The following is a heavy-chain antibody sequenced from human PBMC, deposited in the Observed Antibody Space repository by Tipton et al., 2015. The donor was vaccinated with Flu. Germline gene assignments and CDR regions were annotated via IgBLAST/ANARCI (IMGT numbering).Heavy chain of an antibody. CDR2: FSASGGSR. D-gene: IGHD6-19*01. Sequence: SLRLSCAASGFTFSRYAMSWVRQAPGKGLEWVSAFSASGGSRYFADSVKGRFTIFRDNSKNTLYLQMNSLRAEDTAVYYCAKVIPELVAGLDSWGQGTLVTVSS. J-gene: IGHJ4*02. CDR1: GFTFSRYA. CDR3: AKVIPELVAGLDS. V-gene: IGHV3-23*01.